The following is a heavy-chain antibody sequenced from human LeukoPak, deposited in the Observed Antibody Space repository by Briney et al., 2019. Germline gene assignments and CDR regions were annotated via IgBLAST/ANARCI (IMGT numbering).Heavy chain of an antibody. CDR2: ISWNSGSI. Sequence: GGSLRLSCAASGFTFDDYAVHWVRQAPGKGLEWVSGISWNSGSIGYADSVKGRFTISRDNAKNSLYLQMSNLRAEDTAVYFCARGGGLDVWGQGATVTVSS. CDR3: ARGGGLDV. D-gene: IGHD3-16*01. CDR1: GFTFDDYA. J-gene: IGHJ6*02. V-gene: IGHV3-9*01.